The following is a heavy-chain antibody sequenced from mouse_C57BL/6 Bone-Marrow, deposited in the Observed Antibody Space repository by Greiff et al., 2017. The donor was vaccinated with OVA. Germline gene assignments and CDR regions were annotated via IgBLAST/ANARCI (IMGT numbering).Heavy chain of an antibody. CDR3: AKSGWLLWYFDV. CDR2: IWSGGST. Sequence: VMLVESGPGLVQPSQSLSITCTVSGFSLTSYGVHWVRQPPGKGLEWLGVIWSGGSTDYNAAFISRLSISKDNSKSQVFFKMNSLQADDTAIYYCAKSGWLLWYFDVWGTGTTVTVSS. D-gene: IGHD2-3*01. V-gene: IGHV2-4*01. CDR1: GFSLTSYG. J-gene: IGHJ1*03.